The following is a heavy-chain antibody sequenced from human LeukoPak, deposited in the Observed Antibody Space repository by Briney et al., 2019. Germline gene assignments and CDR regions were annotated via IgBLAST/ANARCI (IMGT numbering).Heavy chain of an antibody. Sequence: GGSLRLSRAASGFTVSSNYMSWVRQAPGKGLEWVSVIYSGGSTYYADSVKGRFTISRDNSKNTLYLQMNSLRAEDTAVYYCARVVWFGELNWFDPWGQGTLVTVSS. D-gene: IGHD3-10*01. V-gene: IGHV3-53*01. CDR2: IYSGGST. J-gene: IGHJ5*02. CDR3: ARVVWFGELNWFDP. CDR1: GFTVSSNY.